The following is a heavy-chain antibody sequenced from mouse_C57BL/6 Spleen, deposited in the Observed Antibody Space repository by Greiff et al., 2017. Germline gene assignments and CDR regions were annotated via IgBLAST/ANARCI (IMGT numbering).Heavy chain of an antibody. D-gene: IGHD1-1*01. Sequence: EVKLQESGPELVKPGASVKMSCKASGYTFTDYNMHWVKQSHGKSLEWIGYINPNNGGTSYNQKFKGKATLTVNKSSSTAYMELRSLTSEDSAVYYCARPYYYGSSRGYAMDYWGQGTSVTVSS. V-gene: IGHV1-22*01. J-gene: IGHJ4*01. CDR2: INPNNGGT. CDR3: ARPYYYGSSRGYAMDY. CDR1: GYTFTDYN.